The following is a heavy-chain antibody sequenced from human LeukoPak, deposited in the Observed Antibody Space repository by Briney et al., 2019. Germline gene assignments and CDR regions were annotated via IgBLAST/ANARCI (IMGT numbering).Heavy chain of an antibody. CDR1: GFTFSSYG. Sequence: GGSLRLSCAASGFTFSSYGMHWVRQAPGKGLEWVAVISYDGSNKYYADSVKGRFTISRDNSKNTLYLQMNSLGAEDTAVYYCAKDRGVHGGLDYWGQGTLVTVSS. CDR2: ISYDGSNK. J-gene: IGHJ4*02. CDR3: AKDRGVHGGLDY. D-gene: IGHD3-10*01. V-gene: IGHV3-30*18.